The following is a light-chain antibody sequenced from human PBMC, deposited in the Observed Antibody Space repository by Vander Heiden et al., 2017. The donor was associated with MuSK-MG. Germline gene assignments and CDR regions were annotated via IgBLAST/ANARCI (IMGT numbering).Light chain of an antibody. CDR2: IAS. CDR1: QSVSSN. V-gene: IGKV3-15*01. CDR3: QQYNNWYT. Sequence: EIMMTQSPATLSVSPGERATLSCMASQSVSSNLAWYQQKPGQAPRLLIYIASTSATAIPARFSGSGSGTEFTLTISSLQSEDCAVYYCQQYNNWYTFGQGTKLEIK. J-gene: IGKJ2*01.